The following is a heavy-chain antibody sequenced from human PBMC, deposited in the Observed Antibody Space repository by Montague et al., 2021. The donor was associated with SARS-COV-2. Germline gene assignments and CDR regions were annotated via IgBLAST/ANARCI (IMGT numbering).Heavy chain of an antibody. CDR3: ARDKGGERLLWFGELFTHNWCDP. CDR2: ISYDGSNK. D-gene: IGHD3-10*01. J-gene: IGHJ5*02. V-gene: IGHV3-30-3*01. CDR1: GFTFSSYA. Sequence: SLRLSWAASGFTFSSYAMHWVRQAPGKGLEWVAVISYDGSNKYYADSVKGRFTISRDNSKNTLYLQMNSLRAEDTAVYYCARDKGGERLLWFGELFTHNWCDPWGQGTLVTVSS.